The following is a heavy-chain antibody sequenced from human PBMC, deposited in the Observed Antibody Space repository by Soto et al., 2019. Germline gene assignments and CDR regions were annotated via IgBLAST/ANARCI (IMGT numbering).Heavy chain of an antibody. J-gene: IGHJ4*02. V-gene: IGHV3-23*01. CDR3: AKARGIEYYAFWSGYYSGY. CDR1: GFTFSSYA. CDR2: ISGRGGII. Sequence: PAGSLRLSWAASGFTFSSYAVSWVRQAPGTGLDWVSAISGRGGIIYYADSVKVRFPISRDNSKNTLYLQMNSRRAEDTALYYCAKARGIEYYAFWSGYYSGYWRQGTLVAV. D-gene: IGHD3-3*01.